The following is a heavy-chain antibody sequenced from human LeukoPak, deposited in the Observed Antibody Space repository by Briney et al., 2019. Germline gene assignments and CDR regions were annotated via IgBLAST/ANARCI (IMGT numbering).Heavy chain of an antibody. V-gene: IGHV3-30*18. CDR1: GFTFSSYG. J-gene: IGHJ5*02. D-gene: IGHD3-10*01. CDR3: AKDSASYYSPYNWFDP. Sequence: GGSLRLSCAASGFTFSSYGMHWVRQAPGKGLEWVAVISYDGSNKYYADSVKGRFTISRDNSKTTLYLQMNSLRAEDTAVYYCAKDSASYYSPYNWFDPWGQGTLVTVSS. CDR2: ISYDGSNK.